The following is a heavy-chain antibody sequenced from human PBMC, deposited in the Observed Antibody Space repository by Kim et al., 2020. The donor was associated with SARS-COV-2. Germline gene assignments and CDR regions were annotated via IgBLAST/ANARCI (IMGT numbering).Heavy chain of an antibody. CDR2: IYSGGST. CDR3: ARDGGYSGYDDYYFDY. D-gene: IGHD5-12*01. V-gene: IGHV3-66*01. Sequence: GGSLRLSCAASGFTVSSNYMSWVRQAPGKGLEWVSVIYSGGSTYYADSVQGRFTISRDNAKNTLYLQMNSLRAEDTAVYYCARDGGYSGYDDYYFDYWVQVTLDTVSS. J-gene: IGHJ4*02. CDR1: GFTVSSNY.